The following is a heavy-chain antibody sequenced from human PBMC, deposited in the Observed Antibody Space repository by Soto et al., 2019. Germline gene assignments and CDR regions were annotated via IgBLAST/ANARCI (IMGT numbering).Heavy chain of an antibody. CDR1: GFTFSSYA. CDR2: ISGGGGST. V-gene: IGHV3-23*01. CDR3: XKDLXGELLPTCFDP. D-gene: IGHD1-26*01. Sequence: EVQLLESGGGLVQPGGSLRLSCAASGFTFSSYAMNWVRQAPGKGLEWVSAISGGGGSTYYADPVKGRFTISRDNSKNTLYLQMNSLRADDTAVYYCXKDLXGELLPTCFDPWGQGTLVTVSS. J-gene: IGHJ5*02.